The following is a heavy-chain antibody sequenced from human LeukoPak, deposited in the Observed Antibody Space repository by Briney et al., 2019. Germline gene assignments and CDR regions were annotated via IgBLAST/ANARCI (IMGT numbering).Heavy chain of an antibody. CDR2: IYSGGST. J-gene: IGHJ6*02. CDR3: ARGLELRSDMDV. V-gene: IGHV3-66*01. Sequence: GGSLRLSCAASGFTVSSNYMSWVRQAPGKGLEWVSVIYSGGSTYYADSVKGRFTISRDNSKNTLYLQMNSLRAEDTAVYYCARGLELRSDMDVWGQGTTVTVSS. D-gene: IGHD1-7*01. CDR1: GFTVSSNY.